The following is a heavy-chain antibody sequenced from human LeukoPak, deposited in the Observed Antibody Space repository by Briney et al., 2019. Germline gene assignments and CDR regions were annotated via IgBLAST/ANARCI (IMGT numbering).Heavy chain of an antibody. CDR2: ISFDGSNK. Sequence: GRSLRLSCAASGFAFSSCGMHWVRQAPGKGLEWVGFISFDGSNKYSANSVKGRFTISRDNFKNTLFLQMNTLRAEDTAIYYCVKSVSTGLGVIDFWGQGTLVTVSS. CDR3: VKSVSTGLGVIDF. J-gene: IGHJ4*02. V-gene: IGHV3-30*18. CDR1: GFAFSSCG. D-gene: IGHD3-9*01.